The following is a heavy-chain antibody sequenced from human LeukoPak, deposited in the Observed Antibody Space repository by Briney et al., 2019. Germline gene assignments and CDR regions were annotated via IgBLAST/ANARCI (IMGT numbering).Heavy chain of an antibody. CDR3: ARGPAPQYGSGSSWFDP. CDR1: GYTFSSYD. D-gene: IGHD3-10*01. J-gene: IGHJ5*02. Sequence: ASVKVSCKASGYTFSSYDINWVRQATGQGLEWMGWMNPNSGNTGFAQKFQGRVTMTRNTSISTAYMDLSSLRSEDTAVYYCARGPAPQYGSGSSWFDPWGQGTLVTVSS. CDR2: MNPNSGNT. V-gene: IGHV1-8*01.